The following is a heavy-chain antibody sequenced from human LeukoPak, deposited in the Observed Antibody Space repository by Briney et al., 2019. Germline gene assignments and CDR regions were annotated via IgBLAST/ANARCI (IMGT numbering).Heavy chain of an antibody. CDR1: GFTFSSYA. CDR3: VRLRYSYGPGDFDY. J-gene: IGHJ4*02. V-gene: IGHV3-23*01. CDR2: ISGSGGST. D-gene: IGHD5-18*01. Sequence: GGSLRLSCAASGFTFSSYAMSWVRQAPGKGLEWVSAISGSGGSTYYADSVRGRFTISRDNSKNTLYLQMNSLRAEDTAVYYCVRLRYSYGPGDFDYWGQGTLVTVSS.